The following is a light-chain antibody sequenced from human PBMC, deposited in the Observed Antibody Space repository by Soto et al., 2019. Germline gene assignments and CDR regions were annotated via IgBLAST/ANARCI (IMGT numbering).Light chain of an antibody. J-gene: IGKJ4*01. CDR1: QSISSW. CDR3: QQYDSYSGT. Sequence: DIQMTQSPSTLSASVGDRVTISCRASQSISSWLAWYQQKPGKAPKLLVYDASRLESGVPSRFSGSGSGTEFTLSISSLQPDDSATYYCQQYDSYSGTFGGGTKVEIK. CDR2: DAS. V-gene: IGKV1-5*01.